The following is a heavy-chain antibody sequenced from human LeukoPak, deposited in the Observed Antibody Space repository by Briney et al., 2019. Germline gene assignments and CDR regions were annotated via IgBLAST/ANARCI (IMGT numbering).Heavy chain of an antibody. CDR1: GGSFSGYY. J-gene: IGHJ3*02. Sequence: SETLSLTCAVYGGSFSGYYWSWIRQPPGKGLEWIGYIYYSGGTNYNPSLKSRVTTSVDTSKNQFPLKLSSVTAADTAVYYCARSLYRYGADASDIWGQGTMVTVSS. CDR3: ARSLYRYGADASDI. V-gene: IGHV4-59*01. CDR2: IYYSGGT. D-gene: IGHD5-18*01.